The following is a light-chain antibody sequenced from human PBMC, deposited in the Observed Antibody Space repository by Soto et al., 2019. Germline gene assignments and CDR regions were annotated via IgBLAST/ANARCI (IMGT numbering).Light chain of an antibody. V-gene: IGKV1-16*01. J-gene: IGKJ1*01. CDR3: QQYNSYRT. CDR1: QGISHY. CDR2: DAS. Sequence: DIQMTQSPSAMSASVGDRVTITCRASQGISHYLAWYQQKPGKAPKLLIYDASILESGVPSRFSGSGSGKEFTLTISSLQPDDFATYYCQQYNSYRTFGQGTKVDIK.